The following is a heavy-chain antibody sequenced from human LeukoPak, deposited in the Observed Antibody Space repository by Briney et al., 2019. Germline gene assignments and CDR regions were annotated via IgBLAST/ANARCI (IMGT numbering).Heavy chain of an antibody. CDR3: ATTRFVGSALDY. J-gene: IGHJ4*02. V-gene: IGHV3-74*01. CDR1: GFTFNSHW. Sequence: PGRSLRPSCAASGFTFNSHWMHWVRQGPGKGLVWVSRIGSDGSITSYADSVKGRFTISRDNAKNTLYLQMNSLRAEDTAVYYCATTRFVGSALDYWGQGTLVTVSS. D-gene: IGHD1-26*01. CDR2: IGSDGSIT.